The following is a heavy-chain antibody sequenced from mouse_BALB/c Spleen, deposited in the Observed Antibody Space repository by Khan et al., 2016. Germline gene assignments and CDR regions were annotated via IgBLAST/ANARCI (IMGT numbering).Heavy chain of an antibody. Sequence: VQLKESGAELVKPGASVKLSCTASGFNIKDTYMHWVKQRPEQGLEWIGRIDPANGNTKYDPKFQGKATITADTSSNTAYLQLSSLTSEDTAVYYCANWDWYFDGWGAGTTVTVSS. CDR3: ANWDWYFDG. D-gene: IGHD4-1*01. CDR1: GFNIKDTY. J-gene: IGHJ1*01. CDR2: IDPANGNT. V-gene: IGHV14-3*02.